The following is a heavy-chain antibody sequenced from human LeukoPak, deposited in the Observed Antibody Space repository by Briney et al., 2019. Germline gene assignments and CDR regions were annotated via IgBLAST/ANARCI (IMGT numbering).Heavy chain of an antibody. CDR3: ARAFSGSGSYYSEMLYYYYYMDV. V-gene: IGHV4-61*05. CDR1: GGSMSSSSYY. D-gene: IGHD3-10*01. CDR2: IYYSGNT. Sequence: SETLSLTCTVSGGSMSSSSYYWGWIRQPPGKGLEWIGYIYYSGNTKYNPSLKSRVTISVDTSKNQISLKLNSVTAADTAVYYCARAFSGSGSYYSEMLYYYYYMDVWGKGTTVTISS. J-gene: IGHJ6*03.